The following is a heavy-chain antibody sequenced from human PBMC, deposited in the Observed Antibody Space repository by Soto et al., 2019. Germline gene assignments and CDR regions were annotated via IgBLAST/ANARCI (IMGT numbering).Heavy chain of an antibody. D-gene: IGHD1-1*01. CDR1: GLTFSSYA. CDR3: ARGTKLEPYDY. J-gene: IGHJ4*02. V-gene: IGHV3-30-3*01. CDR2: ISYDGSNK. Sequence: GGSLRLSCAASGLTFSSYAMHWVRQAPGKGLEWVAVISYDGSNKYYADSVKGRFTISRDNSKNTLYLQMNSLRAEDTAVYYCARGTKLEPYDYWGQGTLVTVSS.